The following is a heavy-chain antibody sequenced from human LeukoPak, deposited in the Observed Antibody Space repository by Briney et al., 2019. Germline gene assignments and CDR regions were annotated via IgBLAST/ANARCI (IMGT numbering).Heavy chain of an antibody. V-gene: IGHV1-46*01. J-gene: IGHJ4*02. CDR2: INPSGGST. D-gene: IGHD3-16*02. Sequence: ASVKVSCKASGYTFTSYYMHWVRQAPGQGLEWMGIINPSGGSTSYAQKFQGRVTITADESTSTAYMELSSLRSEDTAVYYCARVRRNTHFDYWGQGTLVTVSS. CDR3: ARVRRNTHFDY. CDR1: GYTFTSYY.